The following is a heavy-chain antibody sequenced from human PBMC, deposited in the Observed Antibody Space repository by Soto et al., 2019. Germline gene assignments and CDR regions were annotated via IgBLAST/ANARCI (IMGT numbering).Heavy chain of an antibody. CDR3: AKDRTFGPPLVRFDS. CDR1: GFTFSVYA. J-gene: IGHJ4*02. Sequence: PGGSLRLSCGASGFTFSVYAMTWVRQAPGKGLEWVSAISGNGGSTYYADSVKGRFTISRDKSKSTLHLQMNSLRVEDTAVYYCAKDRTFGPPLVRFDSWGQGTPVTVSS. V-gene: IGHV3-23*01. D-gene: IGHD6-6*01. CDR2: ISGNGGST.